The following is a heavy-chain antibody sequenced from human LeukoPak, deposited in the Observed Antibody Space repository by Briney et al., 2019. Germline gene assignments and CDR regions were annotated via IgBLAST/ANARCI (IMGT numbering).Heavy chain of an antibody. Sequence: GGSLRLSCAASGFTFSSYEMNWVRQAPGKGLEWVSYISSSGSTIYYADSVKGRFTISRDNAKNSLYLQMNSLRAEDTAVYYCERDRYSSFLWGQGTLVTVSS. J-gene: IGHJ4*02. CDR2: ISSSGSTI. V-gene: IGHV3-48*03. D-gene: IGHD6-13*01. CDR3: ERDRYSSFL. CDR1: GFTFSSYE.